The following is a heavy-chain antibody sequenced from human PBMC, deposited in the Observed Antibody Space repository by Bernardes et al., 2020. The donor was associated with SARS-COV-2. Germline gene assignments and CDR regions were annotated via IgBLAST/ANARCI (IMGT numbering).Heavy chain of an antibody. D-gene: IGHD6-25*01. CDR3: TGNRRPQRSFDL. CDR1: GGSISSYY. J-gene: IGHJ2*01. V-gene: IGHV4-59*08. Sequence: SETLSLTCTVSGGSISSYYWSWIRQPPGRGLEWIGYMYYSGTTDYNPSLKSRVTISVDTSKNQFSLKLSSVTAADTGGYYCTGNRRPQRSFDLWGRGNLVTVSS. CDR2: MYYSGTT.